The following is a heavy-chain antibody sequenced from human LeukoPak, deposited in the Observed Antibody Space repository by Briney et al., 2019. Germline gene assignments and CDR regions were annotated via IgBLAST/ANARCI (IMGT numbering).Heavy chain of an antibody. J-gene: IGHJ4*02. CDR1: AGTFRGYY. CDR3: ARGVFVINIHGGAVGTFFDS. CDR2: INHSGTT. V-gene: IGHV4-34*01. Sequence: SETLSLTCAVSAGTFRGYYWTWVRQPPGKGLEWIVEINHSGTTNYNTSLKSRVTMSVDTSKDHLSLKLTSVTAADTAVYYCARGVFVINIHGGAVGTFFDSWGQGSLVTVSS. D-gene: IGHD3-16*01.